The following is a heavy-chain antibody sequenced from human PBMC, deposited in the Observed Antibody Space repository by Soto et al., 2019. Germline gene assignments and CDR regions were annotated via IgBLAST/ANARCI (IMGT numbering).Heavy chain of an antibody. V-gene: IGHV1-46*03. D-gene: IGHD3-10*01. Sequence: ASVKVSCKASGYTFTSYYMHWVRQAPGQGLEWMGIINPSGGSTSYAQKFQGRVTMTRDTSTSTVYMELSSLRSEDTAVYYCARDSLTIGVRGSELGDYWGQGTLVTVSS. CDR3: ARDSLTIGVRGSELGDY. J-gene: IGHJ4*02. CDR2: INPSGGST. CDR1: GYTFTSYY.